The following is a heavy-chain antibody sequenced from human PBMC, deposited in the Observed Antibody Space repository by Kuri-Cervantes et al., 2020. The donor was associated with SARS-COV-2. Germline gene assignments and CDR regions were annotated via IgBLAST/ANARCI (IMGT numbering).Heavy chain of an antibody. Sequence: LRLSCTVSGDPMSSGNYYWSWIRQPAGKGLEWIGSIYHSGSTYYNPSLKSRVTISVDTSKNQFSLKLSSVTAADTAVYYCARHSIVSYYFDYWGQGTLVTISS. V-gene: IGHV4-30-4*08. J-gene: IGHJ4*02. D-gene: IGHD2-15*01. CDR3: ARHSIVSYYFDY. CDR2: IYHSGST. CDR1: GDPMSSGNYY.